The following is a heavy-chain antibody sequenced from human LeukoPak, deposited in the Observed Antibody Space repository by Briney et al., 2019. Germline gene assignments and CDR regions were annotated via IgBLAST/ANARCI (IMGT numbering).Heavy chain of an antibody. CDR2: IYHSGST. CDR1: GGSISSSNW. J-gene: IGHJ4*02. Sequence: PSETLSLTCAVSGGSISSSNWWSWVRQPPGKGLEWIGEIYHSGSTNYNPSLKSRVTISVDKSKNQFSLKLSSVTAADTAVYYCARGVTYYDILTGYYGSYYFDYWGQGTLVTVSS. V-gene: IGHV4-4*02. CDR3: ARGVTYYDILTGYYGSYYFDY. D-gene: IGHD3-9*01.